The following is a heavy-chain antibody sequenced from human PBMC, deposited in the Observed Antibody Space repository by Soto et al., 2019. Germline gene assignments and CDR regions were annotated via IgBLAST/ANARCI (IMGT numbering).Heavy chain of an antibody. J-gene: IGHJ5*02. Sequence: WGSLLLSCAASVFTFSIYWMDWVRQAPGRGLEWVANIKQDGSEKYYVDSVKGRFTISRDNAKNSLYLQMNSLRAEDTAVYYCARDGNPNYADNNWFDPWGQGTLVTVSS. CDR2: IKQDGSEK. D-gene: IGHD4-17*01. CDR3: ARDGNPNYADNNWFDP. V-gene: IGHV3-7*03. CDR1: VFTFSIYW.